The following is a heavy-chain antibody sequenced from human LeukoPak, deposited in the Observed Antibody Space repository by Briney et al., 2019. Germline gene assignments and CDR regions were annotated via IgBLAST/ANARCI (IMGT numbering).Heavy chain of an antibody. D-gene: IGHD3-22*01. J-gene: IGHJ3*02. CDR2: MYYSGST. CDR3: ARHAYYYDRSGSYEAFDI. Sequence: SETLSLTCTVSGGSISTYYWSWIPQPPGKGLEWIGSMYYSGSTNYKPSPKSRVTISVDTSKNQFSLKLSSVTAADTAVYYCARHAYYYDRSGSYEAFDIWGQGTMVTVSS. CDR1: GGSISTYY. V-gene: IGHV4-59*08.